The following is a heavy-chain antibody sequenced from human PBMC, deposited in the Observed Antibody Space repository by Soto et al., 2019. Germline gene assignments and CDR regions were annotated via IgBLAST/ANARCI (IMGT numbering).Heavy chain of an antibody. CDR2: INHSGST. Sequence: QVQLQQWGAGLLKPSETLSLTCAVYGGSFSGYYWSWIRQPPGKGLEWIGEINHSGSTNYNPSLKSRVTISVDTSKNQFSLKLSSVTAADTAVYYCARAITYYYGSGSYWAADYWGQGTLVTVSS. CDR1: GGSFSGYY. V-gene: IGHV4-34*01. D-gene: IGHD3-10*01. CDR3: ARAITYYYGSGSYWAADY. J-gene: IGHJ4*02.